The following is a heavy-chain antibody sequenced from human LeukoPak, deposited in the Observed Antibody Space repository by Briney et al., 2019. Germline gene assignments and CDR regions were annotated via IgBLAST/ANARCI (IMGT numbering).Heavy chain of an antibody. V-gene: IGHV1-2*02. J-gene: IGHJ6*03. Sequence: ASVKVSCKASGYTFKGHFMHWVRQAPGQGLEWMGWINPNSGDTNYAQKFQGRVTMTRDTSISTAYMELSSLRSDDTAVYYCARDLGVDSYGHTLYYYYYMDVWGKGSMVTVSS. D-gene: IGHD5-18*01. CDR3: ARDLGVDSYGHTLYYYYYMDV. CDR1: GYTFKGHF. CDR2: INPNSGDT.